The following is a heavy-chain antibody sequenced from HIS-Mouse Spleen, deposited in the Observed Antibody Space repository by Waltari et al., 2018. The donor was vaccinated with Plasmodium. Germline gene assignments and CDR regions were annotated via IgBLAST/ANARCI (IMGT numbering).Heavy chain of an antibody. CDR1: GYTCTAYF. J-gene: IGHJ3*02. V-gene: IGHV1-2*02. D-gene: IGHD7-27*01. Sequence: QVQLVQSGAEVKKPGASVKVSCKASGYTCTAYFMRWVRPAPGQALEWMGWINPNSGGTNYAQRFKGRVTMTRDTSISTAYMELSRLRSDDTAVYYCARDPKQLGSAFDIWGQGTMVTVSS. CDR2: INPNSGGT. CDR3: ARDPKQLGSAFDI.